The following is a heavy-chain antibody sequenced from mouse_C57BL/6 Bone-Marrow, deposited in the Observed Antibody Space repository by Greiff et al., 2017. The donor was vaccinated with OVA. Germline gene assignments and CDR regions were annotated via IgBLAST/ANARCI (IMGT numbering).Heavy chain of an antibody. CDR2: IDPGNGDT. CDR3: TTENYTYAMDY. Sequence: VQLKQSGAELVRPGASVKLSCTASGFNIKDDYMHWVKQRPEQGLEWIGWIDPGNGDTEYASKFQGKATITADTSSNTAYLQLSSLTSEDTAVYYCTTENYTYAMDYWGQGTSVTVSS. D-gene: IGHD1-1*01. CDR1: GFNIKDDY. J-gene: IGHJ4*01. V-gene: IGHV14-4*01.